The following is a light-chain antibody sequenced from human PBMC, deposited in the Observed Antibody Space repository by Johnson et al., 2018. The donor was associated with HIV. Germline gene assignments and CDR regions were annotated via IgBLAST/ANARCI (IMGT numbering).Light chain of an antibody. Sequence: QSVLTQPPSVSAAPGQKVTISCSGSSSNIGNNFVSRYQQLPGTAPKLLIYETNKRPSGIPDRFSGSKSGTSATLGITGLQTGDAADYYCGTWDTSLSAYVFGTGTKVTVL. V-gene: IGLV1-51*02. CDR3: GTWDTSLSAYV. J-gene: IGLJ1*01. CDR2: ETN. CDR1: SSNIGNNF.